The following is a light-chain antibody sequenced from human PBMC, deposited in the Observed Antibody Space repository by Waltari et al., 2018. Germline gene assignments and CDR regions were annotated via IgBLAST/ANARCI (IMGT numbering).Light chain of an antibody. Sequence: QSALTQPPSASGSPGQSVTISCTGASSDRNFNSVSWYQQHPGKAPKFFIYGVTKRPSGVPARVSGSKSGNTASLTVSGLQVEDEAHYYCSLSGGINNFVVFGGGTKLTVL. CDR1: SSDRNFNS. J-gene: IGLJ2*01. V-gene: IGLV2-8*01. CDR2: GVT. CDR3: SLSGGINNFVV.